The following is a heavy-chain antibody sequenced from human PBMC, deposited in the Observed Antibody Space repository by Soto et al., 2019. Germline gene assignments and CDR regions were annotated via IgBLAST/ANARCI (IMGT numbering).Heavy chain of an antibody. D-gene: IGHD3-22*01. CDR1: GFTFDTYA. J-gene: IGHJ2*01. V-gene: IGHV3-33*01. CDR3: VRDRDPMNREVFMTVGHLRL. CDR2: IWDDGSRK. Sequence: QVQLAESGGGVVQPGKSLRLSCEASGFTFDTYAMHWVRQAPGKGLAWVALIWDDGSRKEYLESVRGRFTISRDNDKYILYLQMNSLRAEDRALYYCVRDRDPMNREVFMTVGHLRLWGRGALVSVST.